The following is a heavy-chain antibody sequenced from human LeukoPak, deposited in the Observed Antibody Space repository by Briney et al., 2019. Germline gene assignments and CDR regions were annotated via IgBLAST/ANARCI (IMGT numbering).Heavy chain of an antibody. V-gene: IGHV3-23*01. J-gene: IGHJ4*02. CDR1: GFTFSSYA. Sequence: GGSLRLSCAASGFTFSSYAMSWVRQAPGKGLEWVSGISDSGGSTYYADSVKGRFTISRDDSKNTLYLQLNSLRAEDTAVYYCAKSFKIIAVRGVTIDYFDYWGRGTLVTVSS. CDR2: ISDSGGST. CDR3: AKSFKIIAVRGVTIDYFDY. D-gene: IGHD3-10*01.